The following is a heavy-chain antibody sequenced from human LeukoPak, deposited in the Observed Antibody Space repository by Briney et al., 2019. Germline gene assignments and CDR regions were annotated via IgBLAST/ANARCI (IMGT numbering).Heavy chain of an antibody. Sequence: ASVKVSCKASGYTFTGYYMHWVRQAPGQGLEWMGWINPNSGGINYAQKFQGRVTMTRDTSISTAYMELSRLRSDDTAVYYCARVLGDSSGYYVHFDYWGQGTLVTVSS. CDR2: INPNSGGI. V-gene: IGHV1-2*02. CDR1: GYTFTGYY. D-gene: IGHD3-22*01. CDR3: ARVLGDSSGYYVHFDY. J-gene: IGHJ4*02.